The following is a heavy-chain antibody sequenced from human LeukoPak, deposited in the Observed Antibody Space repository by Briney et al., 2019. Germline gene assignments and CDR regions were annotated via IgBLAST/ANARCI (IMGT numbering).Heavy chain of an antibody. CDR1: GFTFSTYA. J-gene: IGHJ4*02. V-gene: IGHV3-23*01. CDR3: AKLPVAGLYFDY. D-gene: IGHD6-19*01. Sequence: GGSLRLSCAASGFTFSTYAMSWVRQAPGKGLEWVSGLSGSGSSAYYADSVKGRFTISRDNSKNTLYLQMNSLRVEDTAAYYCAKLPVAGLYFDYWGQGTLVTVSS. CDR2: LSGSGSSA.